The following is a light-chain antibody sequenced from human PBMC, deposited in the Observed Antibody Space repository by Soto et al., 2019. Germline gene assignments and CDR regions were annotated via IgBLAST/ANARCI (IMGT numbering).Light chain of an antibody. CDR3: QQDYNYPWT. Sequence: AIQMTQSPSSLSASVGDRVTITCRASQGIRNDLSWYQQKPGKDPKLLIYAASTLQSGVPSRVSGGSSSTDFRLTSRCLRPEDFATYYWQQDYNYPWTFGQGTKWES. V-gene: IGKV1-6*01. J-gene: IGKJ1*01. CDR2: AAS. CDR1: QGIRND.